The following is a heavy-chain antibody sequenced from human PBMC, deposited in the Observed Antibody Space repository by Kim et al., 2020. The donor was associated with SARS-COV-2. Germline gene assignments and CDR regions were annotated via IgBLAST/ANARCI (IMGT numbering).Heavy chain of an antibody. V-gene: IGHV3-30*04. CDR2: ISYDGSRY. CDR3: ARDGLGDKISADY. CDR1: GVTLRAYA. D-gene: IGHD3-16*01. Sequence: GGSLRLSCAASGVTLRAYALHRVRQPPGKGLEWLAAISYDGSRYSYADSVKGRVTMSRDNSKNTLYLKMKSLRPDDWAVYFGARDGLGDKISADY. J-gene: IGHJ4*01.